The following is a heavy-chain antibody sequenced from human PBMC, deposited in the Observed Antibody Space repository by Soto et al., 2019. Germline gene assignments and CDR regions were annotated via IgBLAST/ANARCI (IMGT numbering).Heavy chain of an antibody. Sequence: QVQLVQSGAEVKKPGTSVKVSCKASGYTFTSYAIHWVRQAPGQRLEWMGWINAGNGNTKYSQKCQDRVPITRDTYASTGYMELSSLRSEDTAVYYGARDLGGWPDYWGQGTLVTVSS. V-gene: IGHV1-3*01. CDR2: INAGNGNT. J-gene: IGHJ4*02. D-gene: IGHD6-19*01. CDR3: ARDLGGWPDY. CDR1: GYTFTSYA.